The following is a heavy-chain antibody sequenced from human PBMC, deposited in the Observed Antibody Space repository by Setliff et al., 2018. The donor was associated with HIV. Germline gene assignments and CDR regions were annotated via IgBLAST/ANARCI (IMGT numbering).Heavy chain of an antibody. Sequence: PGESLKISCKDSGYTFSNYCIAWVRQMPGKGLEWMGIIYPGNSDTRYSPAFQGQVTISADKSISTAYLQWSSLKASDTAMYYCARLKSPTPHYYYGMDVWGQGTTVTVSS. CDR2: IYPGNSDT. CDR1: GYTFSNYC. J-gene: IGHJ6*02. CDR3: ARLKSPTPHYYYGMDV. V-gene: IGHV5-51*01. D-gene: IGHD4-4*01.